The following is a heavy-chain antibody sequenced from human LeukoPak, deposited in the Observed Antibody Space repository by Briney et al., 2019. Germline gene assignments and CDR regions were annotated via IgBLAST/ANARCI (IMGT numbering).Heavy chain of an antibody. CDR3: ARLGLGRKAFDI. CDR2: IYTSGST. Sequence: SETLSLTCTVSGGSISSGSYYWSWIRQPAGKGLEWIGRIYTSGSTNYNPSLKSRVTISVDTSKNQFSLKLSSVTAADAAVYYCARLGLGRKAFDIWGQGTMVTVSS. D-gene: IGHD7-27*01. J-gene: IGHJ3*02. V-gene: IGHV4-61*02. CDR1: GGSISSGSYY.